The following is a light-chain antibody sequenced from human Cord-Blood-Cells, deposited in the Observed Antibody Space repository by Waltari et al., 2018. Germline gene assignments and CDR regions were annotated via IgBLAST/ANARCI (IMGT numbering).Light chain of an antibody. CDR2: DAS. Sequence: DIQMTQSPSSLSASVGARVTITCPASQAISNYLNWYQQKPGKAPKLLIYDASNLETGVPSRFSGSGSGTDFTFTISSLQPEDIATYYCQQYDNRPLTFGGGTKVEIK. V-gene: IGKV1-33*01. CDR1: QAISNY. J-gene: IGKJ4*01. CDR3: QQYDNRPLT.